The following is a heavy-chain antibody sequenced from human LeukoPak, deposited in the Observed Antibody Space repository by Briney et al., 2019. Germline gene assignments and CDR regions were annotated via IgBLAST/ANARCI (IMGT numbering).Heavy chain of an antibody. D-gene: IGHD6-13*01. CDR3: ARDSSSGFEH. J-gene: IGHJ1*01. V-gene: IGHV1-69*05. CDR2: IIPIFGTA. CDR1: GGTFSSYA. Sequence: SVKVSCKASGGTFSSYAISWVRQAPGQGLEWMGGIIPIFGTANYAQKFQGRVTMTRDTSTSTVYMELSSLRSEDTAVYYCARDSSSGFEHWGQGTLVTVSS.